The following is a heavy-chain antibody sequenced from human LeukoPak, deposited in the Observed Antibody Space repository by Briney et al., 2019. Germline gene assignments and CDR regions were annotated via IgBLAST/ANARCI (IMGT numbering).Heavy chain of an antibody. V-gene: IGHV1-69*04. CDR3: ARYSDGGSSDYFDY. J-gene: IGHJ4*02. Sequence: SVKVSCKASGYTFTSYDINWVRQATGQGLEWMGRIIPILGIANYAQKFQGRVTITADKSTSTAYMELSSLRSEDTAVYYCARYSDGGSSDYFDYWGQGTLVTVSS. CDR2: IIPILGIA. CDR1: GYTFTSYD. D-gene: IGHD4-23*01.